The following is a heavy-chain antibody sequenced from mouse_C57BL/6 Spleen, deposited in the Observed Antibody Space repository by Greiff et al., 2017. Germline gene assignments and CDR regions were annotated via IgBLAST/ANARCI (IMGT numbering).Heavy chain of an antibody. D-gene: IGHD2-5*01. J-gene: IGHJ4*01. CDR2: ISSGSSTI. CDR1: GFTFSDYG. CDR3: AKIYYSNHEDAMDY. V-gene: IGHV5-17*01. Sequence: DVMLVESGGGLVKPGGSLKLSCAASGFTFSDYGMHWVRQAPEKGLEWVAYISSGSSTIYYADTVKGRFTISRDNAKNTLFLQMTSLRSEDTAMYYCAKIYYSNHEDAMDYWGQGTSVTVSS.